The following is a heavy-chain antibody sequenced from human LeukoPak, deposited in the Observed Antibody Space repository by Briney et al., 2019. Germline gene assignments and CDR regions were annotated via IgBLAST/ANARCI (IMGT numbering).Heavy chain of an antibody. CDR3: AQYSSGYHNWFDP. V-gene: IGHV1-69*05. D-gene: IGHD3-22*01. J-gene: IGHJ5*02. Sequence: ASVKVSCKASGGTFSSYAISWVRQAPGQGLEWVRGIIPIFGTANYAQKFQGRVTITTDESTSTAYMELSSLRSEGTAVYYCAQYSSGYHNWFDPWGQGTLVTVSS. CDR2: IIPIFGTA. CDR1: GGTFSSYA.